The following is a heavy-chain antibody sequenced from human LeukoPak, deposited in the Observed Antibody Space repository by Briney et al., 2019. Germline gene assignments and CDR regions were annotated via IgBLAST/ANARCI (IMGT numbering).Heavy chain of an antibody. Sequence: SETLSLTCSVSGGSISSYYWSWIRQPAGKGLELIGRMYSSGNTNYNPSLKSRVTMSLDTSKNQFSLKLASVTAADTAVYYCARPSGATPFKRFDYWGQGTLVTVSS. CDR3: ARPSGATPFKRFDY. CDR2: MYSSGNT. J-gene: IGHJ4*02. CDR1: GGSISSYY. D-gene: IGHD1-14*01. V-gene: IGHV4-4*07.